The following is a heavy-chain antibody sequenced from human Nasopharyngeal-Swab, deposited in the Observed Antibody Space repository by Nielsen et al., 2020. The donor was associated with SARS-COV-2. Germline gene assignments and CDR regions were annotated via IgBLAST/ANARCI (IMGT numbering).Heavy chain of an antibody. Sequence: VGQAAGKGLEWVSAISGSGGSTYYADSVKGRFTISRDNSKNTLYLQMNSLRAEDTAVYYCAKAEYDYVWGSYRAAFDYWGQGTLVTVSS. CDR3: AKAEYDYVWGSYRAAFDY. J-gene: IGHJ4*02. D-gene: IGHD3-16*02. CDR2: ISGSGGST. V-gene: IGHV3-23*01.